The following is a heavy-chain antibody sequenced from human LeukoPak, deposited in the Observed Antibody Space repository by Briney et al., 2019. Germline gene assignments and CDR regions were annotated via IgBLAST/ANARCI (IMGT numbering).Heavy chain of an antibody. D-gene: IGHD6-13*01. CDR2: ISGSGGST. Sequence: GGSLRLSCAASGFTFSSYAMSWVRQAPGKGLEWVSVISGSGGSTYYADSVKGRFSISRDNSKNTLYLQMNSLRAEDTAVYYCAKGGIAAAGTFTDYWGRGTLVTVSS. V-gene: IGHV3-23*01. CDR3: AKGGIAAAGTFTDY. J-gene: IGHJ4*02. CDR1: GFTFSSYA.